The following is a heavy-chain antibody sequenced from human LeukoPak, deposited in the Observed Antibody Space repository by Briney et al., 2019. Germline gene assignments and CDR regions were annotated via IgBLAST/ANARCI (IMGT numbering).Heavy chain of an antibody. CDR1: GGSFSGYS. D-gene: IGHD3-16*01. V-gene: IGHV4-34*01. CDR2: INHSGST. J-gene: IGHJ5*02. Sequence: KLSETLSLTCAVYGGSFSGYSWSWIRQPPGKGLEWIGEINHSGSTNYNPSLKSRVTISVDTSKKQFSLKLSSVTAADTAVYYCARGRLLMWFDPWGQGTLVTVSS. CDR3: ARGRLLMWFDP.